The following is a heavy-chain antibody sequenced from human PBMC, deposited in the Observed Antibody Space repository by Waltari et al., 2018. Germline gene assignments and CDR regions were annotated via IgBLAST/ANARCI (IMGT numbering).Heavy chain of an antibody. CDR2: IYHSGST. V-gene: IGHV4-38-2*01. J-gene: IGHJ4*02. CDR3: ARRPTSSWYGRDY. CDR1: GYSISSGYY. D-gene: IGHD6-13*01. Sequence: QVQLQESGPGLVKPSETLSLTCAVSGYSISSGYYWGWIRQPPGKGLEWIGSIYHSGSTYDNPSLKSRVTISVDTSKNQCSLKLSSVTAADTAVYYCARRPTSSWYGRDYWGQGTLVTVSS.